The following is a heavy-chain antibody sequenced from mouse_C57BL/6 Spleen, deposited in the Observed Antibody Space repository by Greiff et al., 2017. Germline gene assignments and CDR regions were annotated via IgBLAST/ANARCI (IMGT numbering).Heavy chain of an antibody. V-gene: IGHV14-3*01. CDR2: IDPANGNT. J-gene: IGHJ3*01. D-gene: IGHD1-1*01. Sequence: VQLQQSVAELVRPGASVKLSCTASGFNIKNTYMHWVKQRPEQGLEWIGRIDPANGNTKYAPKFQGKATITADPSSNTAYLQLSSLTSEDTAIYYCARSDYYGSSWFAYWGQGTLVTVSA. CDR1: GFNIKNTY. CDR3: ARSDYYGSSWFAY.